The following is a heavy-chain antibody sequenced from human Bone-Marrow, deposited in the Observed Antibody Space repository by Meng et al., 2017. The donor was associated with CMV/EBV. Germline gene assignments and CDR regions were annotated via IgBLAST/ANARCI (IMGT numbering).Heavy chain of an antibody. J-gene: IGHJ6*02. CDR1: GFSLSNARMG. Sequence: SGPTLVKPTETLTLTCTVSGFSLSNARMGVSWIRQPPGKALEWLAHIFSNDEKSYSTSLKSRLTISKDTSKSQVVLTMTNMDPVDTATYYCARITMVRGVIEPILYYYYGMDVWGQGTTVTVYS. D-gene: IGHD3-10*01. V-gene: IGHV2-26*01. CDR2: IFSNDEK. CDR3: ARITMVRGVIEPILYYYYGMDV.